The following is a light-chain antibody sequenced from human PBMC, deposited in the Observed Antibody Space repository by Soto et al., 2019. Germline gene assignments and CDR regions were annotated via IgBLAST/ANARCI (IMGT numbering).Light chain of an antibody. CDR1: RSDVGSYNS. J-gene: IGLJ2*01. CDR3: PSYAGNSIWL. Sequence: QSALTQPASVSGSPGQSITISCTGTRSDVGSYNSIAWYQQHPGKAPRVVIFEVTKRPSGISDRFSGSKSGYTASLRISGLQAEDEADYFCPSYAGNSIWLFGGGTKLTVL. CDR2: EVT. V-gene: IGLV2-23*02.